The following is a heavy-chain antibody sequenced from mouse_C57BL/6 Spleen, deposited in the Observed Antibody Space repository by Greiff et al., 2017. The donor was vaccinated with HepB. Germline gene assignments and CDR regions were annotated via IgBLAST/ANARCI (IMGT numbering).Heavy chain of an antibody. CDR3: ARGGYYNYAMDY. D-gene: IGHD2-3*01. J-gene: IGHJ4*01. CDR1: GFTFSDYG. V-gene: IGHV5-17*01. CDR2: ISSGSSTI. Sequence: EVKVEESGGGLVKPGGSLKLSCAASGFTFSDYGMHWVRQAPEKGLEWVAYISSGSSTIYYADTVKGRFTISRDNAKNTLFLQMTSLRSEDTAMYYCARGGYYNYAMDYWGQGTSVTVSS.